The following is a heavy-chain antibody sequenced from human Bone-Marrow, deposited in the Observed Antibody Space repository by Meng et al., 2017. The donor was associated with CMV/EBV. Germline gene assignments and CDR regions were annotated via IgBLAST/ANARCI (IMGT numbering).Heavy chain of an antibody. CDR1: GLTFSSYA. CDR3: VKAIRIGAFDY. V-gene: IGHV3-23*01. CDR2: ISGSGGST. D-gene: IGHD3-10*01. J-gene: IGHJ4*02. Sequence: GESLKISCAVSGLTFSSYAMSWVRQAPGKGLEWVSHISGSGGSTYYADSVKGRFTIARDNSKNTLYLQMNSLRGEDTAVYYCVKAIRIGAFDYWGQGTLVTVSS.